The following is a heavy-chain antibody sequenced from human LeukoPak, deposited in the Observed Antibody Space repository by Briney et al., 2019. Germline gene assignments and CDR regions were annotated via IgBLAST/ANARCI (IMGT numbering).Heavy chain of an antibody. V-gene: IGHV3-23*01. CDR1: GFTFSSYA. D-gene: IGHD4/OR15-4a*01. CDR3: AKSVGSWDYGYFDY. J-gene: IGHJ4*02. Sequence: SGGSLRLSCAASGFTFSSYAMSWVRQAPGKGLEWVSAISGSGGSTYYADSVKGRFTISRDNSKNTLYLQMNSLRAKDTPVYYCAKSVGSWDYGYFDYWGQGTLVTVSS. CDR2: ISGSGGST.